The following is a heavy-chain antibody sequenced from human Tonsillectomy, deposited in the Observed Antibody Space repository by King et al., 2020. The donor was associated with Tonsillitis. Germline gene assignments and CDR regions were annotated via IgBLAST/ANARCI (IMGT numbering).Heavy chain of an antibody. CDR1: GFTFNKYG. CDR3: AKIISDYYDSSDYYGFDF. Sequence: QLVQSGGGVVQPGTSLTLSCAASGFTFNKYGMHWVRQAPGKGLEWVAVVSFDGKRANYADSVKGRFTISRDNSKNTLSLLMNSLTTEDTAVYYCAKIISDYYDSSDYYGFDFWGQGTLVIVSS. D-gene: IGHD3-22*01. J-gene: IGHJ4*02. V-gene: IGHV3-30*18. CDR2: VSFDGKRA.